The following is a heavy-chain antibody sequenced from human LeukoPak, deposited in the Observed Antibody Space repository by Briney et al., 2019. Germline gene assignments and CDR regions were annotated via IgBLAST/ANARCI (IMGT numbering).Heavy chain of an antibody. D-gene: IGHD4-17*01. CDR2: IKEDGSET. Sequence: GGCLRLSCAACGFTFSRYYMSWVTQTPGKGREWGANIKEDGSETYYVDSVKGRFTISRDNAKNSLYLQMSSLRAEDTAVYYCTRDENSAVPTFRFDHWGQGTLVTVSS. J-gene: IGHJ4*02. CDR1: GFTFSRYY. V-gene: IGHV3-7*01. CDR3: TRDENSAVPTFRFDH.